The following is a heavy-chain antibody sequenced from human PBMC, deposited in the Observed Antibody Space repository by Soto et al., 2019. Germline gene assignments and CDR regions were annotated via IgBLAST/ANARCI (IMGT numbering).Heavy chain of an antibody. V-gene: IGHV3-30*03. Sequence: QVQLVESGGGVVQPGRSLRLSCAASGFTFSSYGMHWVRQAPGKGLEWVAVISYDGSNKYYADSVKGRFTISRDNSKNKLYLQMNRLRAEDTAVYYCATDLQEMATPLDYWGQGTLVTVSS. D-gene: IGHD5-12*01. CDR3: ATDLQEMATPLDY. CDR2: ISYDGSNK. J-gene: IGHJ4*02. CDR1: GFTFSSYG.